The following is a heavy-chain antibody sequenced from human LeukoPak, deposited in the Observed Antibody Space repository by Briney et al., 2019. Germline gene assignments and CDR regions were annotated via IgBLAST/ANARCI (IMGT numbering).Heavy chain of an antibody. J-gene: IGHJ6*03. Sequence: ASVKVSCKASGYTFTSYDINWVRQATGQGLEWMGWMNPNSGNTGYAQKFQGRVTMTRNTSISTAYMELSSLRSEDTAVYYCARGGVPYYYYYMDVRGKGTTVTISS. CDR2: MNPNSGNT. V-gene: IGHV1-8*01. D-gene: IGHD3-16*01. CDR1: GYTFTSYD. CDR3: ARGGVPYYYYYMDV.